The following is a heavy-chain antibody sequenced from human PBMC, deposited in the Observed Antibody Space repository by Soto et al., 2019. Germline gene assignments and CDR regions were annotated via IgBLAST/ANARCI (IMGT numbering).Heavy chain of an antibody. V-gene: IGHV4-34*01. Sequence: SETLSLTCAVYGGSFSGYYWSWIRQPPGEGLEWIGEINHSGSTNYNPSLKSRVTISVDTSKNQFSLKLSSVTAADTAVYYCARGPGDYRYTYYYYMDVWGKGTTVTVSS. CDR1: GGSFSGYY. CDR3: ARGPGDYRYTYYYYMDV. D-gene: IGHD4-4*01. J-gene: IGHJ6*03. CDR2: INHSGST.